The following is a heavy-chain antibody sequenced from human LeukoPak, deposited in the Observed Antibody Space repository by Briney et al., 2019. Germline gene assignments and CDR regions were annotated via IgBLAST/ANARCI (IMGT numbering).Heavy chain of an antibody. D-gene: IGHD3-3*01. J-gene: IGHJ6*03. Sequence: SETLSLTCAVYGVSFSGYFWSWIRQPPGKGLEWIGEINHSSRSTNWNPSLKSRVTISLDTSKKQFSLKLNSVTAADTAVYYCARGGYTIYRSRTPNMDVWGKGTTVTVSS. CDR3: ARGGYTIYRSRTPNMDV. V-gene: IGHV4-34*01. CDR2: INHSSRST. CDR1: GVSFSGYF.